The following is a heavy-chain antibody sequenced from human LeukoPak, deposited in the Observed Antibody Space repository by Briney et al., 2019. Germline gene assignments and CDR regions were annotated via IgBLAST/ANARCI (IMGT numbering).Heavy chain of an antibody. J-gene: IGHJ6*02. Sequence: KASETLSLTCAVYGGSFSGYYWSWIRQPPGKGLEWIGEINHSGSTNYNPSLKSRVTISVDTSKNQFSLKLSSVTAADTAVYYCARSNYDFWSGFNLHYGMDVWGQGTTVTVSS. CDR3: ARSNYDFWSGFNLHYGMDV. CDR2: INHSGST. V-gene: IGHV4-34*01. CDR1: GGSFSGYY. D-gene: IGHD3-3*01.